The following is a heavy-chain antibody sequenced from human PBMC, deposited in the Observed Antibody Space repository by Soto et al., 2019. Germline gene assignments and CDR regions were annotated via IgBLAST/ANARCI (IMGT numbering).Heavy chain of an antibody. V-gene: IGHV1-69*12. CDR2: IIPIFGTQ. CDR3: ARDGGRNGYFGNWFDP. Sequence: QVQLVQSGAEVKKPGSSVKVSCKASGGTFDNYAISWVRQAPGQGLEWVGGIIPIFGTQNYAQKFRGRVTITADESTTTASMELSSLRSEDTAVYYCARDGGRNGYFGNWFDPWGQGTLVTVSS. D-gene: IGHD5-12*01. CDR1: GGTFDNYA. J-gene: IGHJ5*02.